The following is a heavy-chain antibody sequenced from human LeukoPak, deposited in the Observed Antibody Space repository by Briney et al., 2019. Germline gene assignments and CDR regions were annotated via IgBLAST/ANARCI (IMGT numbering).Heavy chain of an antibody. V-gene: IGHV4-34*01. D-gene: IGHD3-3*01. J-gene: IGHJ6*02. CDR3: ARGGRITIFGVVTPPYYYGMDV. CDR1: GGSFSGYY. CDR2: INHSGST. Sequence: PSETLSLTCAVYGGSFSGYYWSWIRQPPGKGLEWIGEINHSGSTNYNPTLKSRVTISVDTSKNQFSLKLSSVTAADTAVYYCARGGRITIFGVVTPPYYYGMDVWGQGTTVTVSS.